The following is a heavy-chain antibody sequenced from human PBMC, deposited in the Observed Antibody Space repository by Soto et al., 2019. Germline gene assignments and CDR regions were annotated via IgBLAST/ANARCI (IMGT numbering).Heavy chain of an antibody. V-gene: IGHV5-51*01. CDR1: GYSFTSYW. CDR3: ARHSGRIVVVITSDAFDI. J-gene: IGHJ3*02. D-gene: IGHD3-22*01. Sequence: GESLKISCKGSGYSFTSYWIGWVRQMPGKGLEWMGIIYPGDSDTRYSPSFQGQVTISADKSISTAYLQWSSLKASDTAMYYCARHSGRIVVVITSDAFDIWGQGPMVTVSS. CDR2: IYPGDSDT.